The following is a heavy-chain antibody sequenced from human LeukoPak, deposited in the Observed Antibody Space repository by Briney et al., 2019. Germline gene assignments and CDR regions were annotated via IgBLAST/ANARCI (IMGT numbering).Heavy chain of an antibody. CDR1: GGTFSSYA. Sequence: SVKVSCKASGGTFSSYAISWARQAPGQGLEWMGGIIPIFGTANYAQKFQGRVTITADESTSTAYMELSSLRSEDTAVYYCARGGGSYYLPNSWGQGTLVTVSS. V-gene: IGHV1-69*01. J-gene: IGHJ5*02. CDR3: ARGGGSYYLPNS. CDR2: IIPIFGTA. D-gene: IGHD1-26*01.